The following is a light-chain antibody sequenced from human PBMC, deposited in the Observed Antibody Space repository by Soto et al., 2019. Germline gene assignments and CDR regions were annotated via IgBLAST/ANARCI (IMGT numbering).Light chain of an antibody. J-gene: IGLJ2*01. CDR1: SRDVGGYKS. V-gene: IGLV2-8*01. Sequence: QSALTQPPSASGSPGQSVTISCTGTSRDVGGYKSVSWYQQHPGKAPKLSIYEVTNRPSGVPDRFSGSKSGNTASLTISGLQSEDEADYYCSSYAGSNNFVFGGGTKLTVL. CDR3: SSYAGSNNFV. CDR2: EVT.